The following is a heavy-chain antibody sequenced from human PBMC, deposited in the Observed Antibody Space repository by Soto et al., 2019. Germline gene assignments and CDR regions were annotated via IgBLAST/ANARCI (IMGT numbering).Heavy chain of an antibody. V-gene: IGHV3-30*18. CDR1: GFPFSNYG. CDR3: AKDWGSSSRDYYYGMDV. J-gene: IGHJ6*02. CDR2: ISYDGGIE. Sequence: QAQLVESGGGVVQTGRSLRLSCAASGFPFSNYGMHWVRQAPGKGLEWVAVISYDGGIEYYTDSVKGRFTISRDNSKNTRELQMNSLRAEDTALYYCAKDWGSSSRDYYYGMDVWGRGTTVTVS. D-gene: IGHD6-6*01.